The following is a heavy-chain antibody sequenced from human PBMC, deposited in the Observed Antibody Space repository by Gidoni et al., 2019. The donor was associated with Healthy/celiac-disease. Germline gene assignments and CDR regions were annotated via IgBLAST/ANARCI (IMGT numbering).Heavy chain of an antibody. CDR3: ARVCPFWSGWQREGYYFDY. CDR1: GFTFSSYW. CDR2: IKQDGSEK. Sequence: EVQLVESGGGLVQPGGSLRLSCAASGFTFSSYWMSWVRQAPGKGLEWVANIKQDGSEKYYVDSVKGRFTISRDNAKNSLYLQMNSLRAEDTAVYYCARVCPFWSGWQREGYYFDYWGQGTLVTVSS. V-gene: IGHV3-7*01. J-gene: IGHJ4*02. D-gene: IGHD3-3*01.